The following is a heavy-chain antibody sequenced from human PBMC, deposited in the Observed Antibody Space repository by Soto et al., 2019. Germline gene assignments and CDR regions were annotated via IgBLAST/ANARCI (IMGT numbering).Heavy chain of an antibody. CDR1: GGSISSGDYY. D-gene: IGHD3-22*01. V-gene: IGHV4-30-4*01. CDR2: IYYSGST. CDR3: ARGKYYDSSGYYHDAFDI. Sequence: QVQLQESGPGLVKPSQTLSLTCTVSGGSISSGDYYWSWIRQPPGKGLEWIGYIYYSGSTYYNPSLKSRVTISVDTSKNQFSLKLSSVTAADTAVYYCARGKYYDSSGYYHDAFDIWGQGTMVTVSS. J-gene: IGHJ3*02.